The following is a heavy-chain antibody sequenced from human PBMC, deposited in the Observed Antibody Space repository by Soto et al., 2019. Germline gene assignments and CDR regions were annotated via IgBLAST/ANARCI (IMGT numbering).Heavy chain of an antibody. CDR2: IHSGNSA. CDR3: ARDPGYCSRAICYRYMDV. D-gene: IGHD2-15*01. J-gene: IGHJ6*03. CDR1: GLIVNNNY. Sequence: EMQVVESGGGLVNPRGSLRLSCAASGLIVNNNYMNWVRQAPGKGLEWVSVIHSGNSASYADSVMGRFTISRHNSKNMVYLQMNSLRAEDTAVYYCARDPGYCSRAICYRYMDVWGKGTTVTVSS. V-gene: IGHV3-53*04.